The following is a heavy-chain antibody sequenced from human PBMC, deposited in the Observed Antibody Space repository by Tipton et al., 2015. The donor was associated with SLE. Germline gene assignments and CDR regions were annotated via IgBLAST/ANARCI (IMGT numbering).Heavy chain of an antibody. CDR3: ARVGVLWFGENDAFDI. J-gene: IGHJ3*02. V-gene: IGHV4-4*07. D-gene: IGHD3-10*01. CDR2: IYTSGST. CDR1: GGSISSYY. Sequence: TLSLTCTVSGGSISSYYWSWIRQPAGKGLEWIGRIYTSGSTNYNPSLKSRVTISVDTSKDQFSLKLSSVTAADTAVYYCARVGVLWFGENDAFDIWGQGTMVTVSS.